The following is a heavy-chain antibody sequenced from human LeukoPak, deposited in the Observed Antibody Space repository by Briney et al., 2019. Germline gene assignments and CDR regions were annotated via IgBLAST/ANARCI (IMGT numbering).Heavy chain of an antibody. V-gene: IGHV1-18*01. Sequence: ASVKVSCKASGYTFTSYGISWVRQAPGQGLEWMGWISAYNGNTNYAQKLQGRVTMTTDTSTSTAYMELSRLRSDDTAVYYCASGYYYDSSGYGQLDYWGQGTLVTVSS. CDR3: ASGYYYDSSGYGQLDY. J-gene: IGHJ4*02. CDR1: GYTFTSYG. CDR2: ISAYNGNT. D-gene: IGHD3-22*01.